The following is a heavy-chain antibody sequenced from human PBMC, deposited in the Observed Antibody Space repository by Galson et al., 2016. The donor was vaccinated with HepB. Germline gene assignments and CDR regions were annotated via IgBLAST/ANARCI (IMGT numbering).Heavy chain of an antibody. J-gene: IGHJ6*02. CDR3: ARVRSGYSGYANPYYYGMDV. D-gene: IGHD5-12*01. CDR2: TYYRSKWYN. CDR1: GDSVSGNSAT. V-gene: IGHV6-1*01. Sequence: CAISGDSVSGNSATWNWIRQSPSRGLEWLGRTYYRSKWYNDYALSVKSRIIINPDTSKNQFSLQLNSVTPEDTAVYYCARVRSGYSGYANPYYYGMDVWGQGTTVTVSS.